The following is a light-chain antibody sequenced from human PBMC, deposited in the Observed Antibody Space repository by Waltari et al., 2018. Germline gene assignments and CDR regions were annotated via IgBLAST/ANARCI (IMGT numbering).Light chain of an antibody. CDR3: QKYDSAPYT. Sequence: DIQMTQSPPSLSSSVGDRVTITCRASQGINNYLAWYQQKPGERPELLIYAASTLQSGVPSRFSGSGSGTDFSLTISSLQPEDVSTYYCQKYDSAPYTFGQGTKLEI. J-gene: IGKJ2*01. V-gene: IGKV1-27*01. CDR1: QGINNY. CDR2: AAS.